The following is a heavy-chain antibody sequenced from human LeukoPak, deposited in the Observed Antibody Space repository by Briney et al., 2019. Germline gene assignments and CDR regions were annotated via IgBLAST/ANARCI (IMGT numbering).Heavy chain of an antibody. CDR3: ARSQSGVFDV. Sequence: GGSLRLSCAASGFTFSSYWMHWVRQVPGKGLVWVARMNSDGTSIIHADSVKGRFTISRDNAENTLYLQMNSLRPEDTALYYCARSQSGVFDVWGQGTMVIVSS. J-gene: IGHJ3*01. CDR2: MNSDGTSI. V-gene: IGHV3-74*01. D-gene: IGHD2-15*01. CDR1: GFTFSSYW.